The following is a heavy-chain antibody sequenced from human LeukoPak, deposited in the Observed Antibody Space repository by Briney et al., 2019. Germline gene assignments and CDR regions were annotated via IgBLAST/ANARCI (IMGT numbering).Heavy chain of an antibody. D-gene: IGHD3-10*01. CDR3: AREVDITMVRGVIDY. V-gene: IGHV3-21*01. CDR2: ISSSSSYI. Sequence: GGALRLSCAASGFTFSSYSMNWVRQAPGKGLAWISSISSSSSYIYYADSVKGRFTISRDNAKNSLYLQMNSLRAEDTAVYYCAREVDITMVRGVIDYWGQGTLVTVSS. CDR1: GFTFSSYS. J-gene: IGHJ4*02.